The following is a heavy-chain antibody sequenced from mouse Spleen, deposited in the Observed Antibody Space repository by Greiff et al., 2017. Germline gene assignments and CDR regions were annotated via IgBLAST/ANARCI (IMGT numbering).Heavy chain of an antibody. CDR1: GYTFTSYW. V-gene: IGHV1-55*01. Sequence: QVQLQQPGAELVKPGASVKMSCKASGYTFTSYWITWVKQRPGQGLEWIGDIYPGSGSTNYNEKFKGKATLTVDTSSSTAYMQLSSLTSEDSAVYYCARPKCYGSSHAGFAHWGQGTLVTGSA. CDR2: IYPGSGST. D-gene: IGHD1-1*01. CDR3: ARPKCYGSSHAGFAH. J-gene: IGHJ3*01.